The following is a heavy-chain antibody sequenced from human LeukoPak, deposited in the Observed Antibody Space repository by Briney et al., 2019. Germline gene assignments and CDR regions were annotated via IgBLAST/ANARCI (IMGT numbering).Heavy chain of an antibody. CDR2: MNPNSGNT. Sequence: ASVKLSCKASGYTFTSCDINWVRQATGQGPEWMGWMNPNSGNTGYAQQFQGRVTMTRTTSTSTAYMELSSLRSDDTAVYYCARGWFGQLLQDYWGQGTLVTVSS. CDR3: ARGWFGQLLQDY. V-gene: IGHV1-8*01. D-gene: IGHD3-10*01. CDR1: GYTFTSCD. J-gene: IGHJ4*02.